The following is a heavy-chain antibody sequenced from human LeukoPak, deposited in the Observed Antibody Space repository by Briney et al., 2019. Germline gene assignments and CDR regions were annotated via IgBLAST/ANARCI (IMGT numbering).Heavy chain of an antibody. D-gene: IGHD4-23*01. CDR1: GYTFTGYY. V-gene: IGHV1-2*02. J-gene: IGHJ3*02. CDR2: INPNSGGT. Sequence: ASVKVSCKASGYTFTGYYMHWVRQAPGQGLEWMGWINPNSGGTNYAQKFQGRVTMTRDTSISTAYMELSRLRSDDTAVYYCARESDYGGNPDAFDIRGQGTMVTVSS. CDR3: ARESDYGGNPDAFDI.